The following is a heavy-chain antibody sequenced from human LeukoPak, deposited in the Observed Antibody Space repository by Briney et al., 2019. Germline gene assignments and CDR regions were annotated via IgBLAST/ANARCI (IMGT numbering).Heavy chain of an antibody. CDR3: ARAAAGTGIDY. CDR1: GFTFSSYD. V-gene: IGHV3-13*01. Sequence: GGSLRLSCAASGFTFSSYDMHWVRQATGEGLEWVSAIGTAGDTYYPGSVKGRFTISRENAKNSLYLQMNSLRAGDTAVYYCARAAAGTGIDYWGQGTLVTVSS. CDR2: IGTAGDT. J-gene: IGHJ4*02. D-gene: IGHD6-13*01.